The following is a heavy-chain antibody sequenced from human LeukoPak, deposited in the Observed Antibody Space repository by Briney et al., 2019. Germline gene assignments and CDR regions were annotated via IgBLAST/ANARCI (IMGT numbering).Heavy chain of an antibody. CDR3: ASLGTLVP. CDR2: INTDGSIT. J-gene: IGHJ5*02. V-gene: IGHV3-74*03. Sequence: GGSLRLSCAASGFTFSTYLMHWVRQAPGKGLVWVSRINTDGSITTYADSVKGRFTISRDNAKDTLYLQMNSLRDEDTAVYYCASLGTLVPWGQGTLVTVSS. CDR1: GFTFSTYL. D-gene: IGHD3-9*01.